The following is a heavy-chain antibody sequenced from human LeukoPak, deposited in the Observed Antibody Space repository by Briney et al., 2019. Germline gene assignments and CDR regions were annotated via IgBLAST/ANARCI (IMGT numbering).Heavy chain of an antibody. CDR1: GFTFSNYA. V-gene: IGHV3-23*01. Sequence: PGGSLRLSCAASGFTFSNYAMTWVRQAPGKGLEWVSAISRSGYDTYYADSVKGRFTISRDNSKNALYLQMNSLRAEDTALYYCAKVGGIKLEAFDFWSQGTMVTVSS. D-gene: IGHD3-16*02. CDR3: AKVGGIKLEAFDF. J-gene: IGHJ3*01. CDR2: ISRSGYDT.